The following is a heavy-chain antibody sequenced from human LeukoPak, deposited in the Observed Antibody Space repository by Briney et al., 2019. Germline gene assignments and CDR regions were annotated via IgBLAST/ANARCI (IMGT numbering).Heavy chain of an antibody. CDR1: GGSISSSNW. V-gene: IGHV4-4*02. D-gene: IGHD2-2*01. Sequence: SGTLSLTCAVSGGSISSSNWWSWVRPPPGKGLEWIGEIYHSGSTNYNPSLKSRVTISVDKSKNQFSLKLSSVTAADTAVYYCARDIVVVPADEGPTSWQGWFDPWGQGTLVTVSS. J-gene: IGHJ5*02. CDR3: ARDIVVVPADEGPTSWQGWFDP. CDR2: IYHSGST.